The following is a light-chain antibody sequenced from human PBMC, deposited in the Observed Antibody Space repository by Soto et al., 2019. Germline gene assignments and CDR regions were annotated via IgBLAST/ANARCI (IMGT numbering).Light chain of an antibody. CDR3: SSYTSSSTL. J-gene: IGLJ1*01. CDR2: EVS. V-gene: IGLV2-14*01. CDR1: ISDVGSYNY. Sequence: QSLLTQPSSVSVSPGQSITISCTGTISDVGSYNYVSWYQQHPGKAPKLMIYEVSDRPSGISSRFSGSKSGNTASLTISGLQTEDEADYYCSSYTSSSTLFGTGTKVNVL.